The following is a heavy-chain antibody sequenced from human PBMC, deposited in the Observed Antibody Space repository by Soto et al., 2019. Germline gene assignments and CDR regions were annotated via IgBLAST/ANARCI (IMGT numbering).Heavy chain of an antibody. CDR3: ARLFCSTTTCDSWFDP. D-gene: IGHD2-2*01. Sequence: PGESLKISCTGFGYTFTTFLIILVRQMPGKGLEWMGRIDPRDSYVNYSPSFQGHVTVSLDKSIGTAYLQWGSLKASDTAMYYCARLFCSTTTCDSWFDPWGQGTLVTVS. J-gene: IGHJ5*02. CDR2: IDPRDSYV. CDR1: GYTFTTFL. V-gene: IGHV5-10-1*01.